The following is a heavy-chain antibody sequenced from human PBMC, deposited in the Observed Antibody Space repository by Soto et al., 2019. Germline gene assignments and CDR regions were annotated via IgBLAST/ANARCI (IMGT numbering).Heavy chain of an antibody. CDR2: IYYSGST. CDR3: ARWPLRFLEWPPGWFDP. V-gene: IGHV4-31*03. Sequence: QVQLQESGPGLVKPSQTLSLTCTVSGGSISSGGYYWSWIRQHPGKGLEWIGYIYYSGSTYYNPSLKSRVTISLDTSKNQFSLKLSSVTDADTAVYYCARWPLRFLEWPPGWFDPWGQGTLVTVSS. D-gene: IGHD3-3*01. CDR1: GGSISSGGYY. J-gene: IGHJ5*02.